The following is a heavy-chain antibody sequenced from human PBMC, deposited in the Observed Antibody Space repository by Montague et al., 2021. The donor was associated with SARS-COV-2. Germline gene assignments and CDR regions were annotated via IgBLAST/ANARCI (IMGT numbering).Heavy chain of an antibody. J-gene: IGHJ3*02. V-gene: IGHV4-38-2*02. CDR2: IYHSGST. Sequence: SETLSLTCTVSGYAVSTGYYGGWIRQPPWRVLEWIGTIYHSGSTYFNPSLKSRVTISVDTSNNQFSLNLSSVTAADTAVYYCAKVAGRHDTFDICGRGTMVTVSS. D-gene: IGHD6-19*01. CDR3: AKVAGRHDTFDI. CDR1: GYAVSTGYY.